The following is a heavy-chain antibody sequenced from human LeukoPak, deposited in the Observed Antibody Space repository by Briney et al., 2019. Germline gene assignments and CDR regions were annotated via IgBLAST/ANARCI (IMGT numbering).Heavy chain of an antibody. D-gene: IGHD1-14*01. CDR3: ARDPGVGLPEDY. J-gene: IGHJ4*02. Sequence: SVKVSCKASGYTFTSYAMNWVRQAPGQGLEWMGGIIPIFGTANYAQKFQGRVTITADESTSTAYMELSSLRSEDTAVYYCARDPGVGLPEDYWGQGTLVTVSS. CDR2: IIPIFGTA. CDR1: GYTFTSYA. V-gene: IGHV1-69*13.